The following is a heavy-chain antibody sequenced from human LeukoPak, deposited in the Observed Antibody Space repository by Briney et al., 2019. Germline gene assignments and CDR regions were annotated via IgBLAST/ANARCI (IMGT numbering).Heavy chain of an antibody. V-gene: IGHV4-59*12. CDR2: IYYSGST. CDR3: ARVMHWYFDL. J-gene: IGHJ2*01. Sequence: PSETLSLTCTVSDGSISSYYWSWIRQPPGKGLEWIGYIYYSGSTSYNPSLKSRVTISVDTSKNHFSLKLSSVTAADTAVYYCARVMHWYFDLWGRGTLVTVSS. D-gene: IGHD3-16*01. CDR1: DGSISSYY.